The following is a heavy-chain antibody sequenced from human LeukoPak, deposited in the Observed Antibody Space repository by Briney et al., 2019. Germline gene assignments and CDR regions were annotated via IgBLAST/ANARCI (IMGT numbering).Heavy chain of an antibody. CDR1: GFTFSSYA. V-gene: IGHV3-23*01. CDR2: ISGSGCST. CDR3: AKDCVFYYDSSGPYFFVY. Sequence: GGPLRLFCAASGFTFSSYAMSGLRQAPGKGLEWVSVISGSGCSTYHAGAVKARFTISRDNSKDTLYLQLHSLRAEDTAVYYCAKDCVFYYDSSGPYFFVYWGQGALVSVCS. D-gene: IGHD3-22*01. J-gene: IGHJ4*02.